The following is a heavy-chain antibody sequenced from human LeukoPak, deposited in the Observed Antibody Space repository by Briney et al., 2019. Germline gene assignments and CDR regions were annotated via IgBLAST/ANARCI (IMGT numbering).Heavy chain of an antibody. D-gene: IGHD2-15*01. CDR3: ARILGVGGYYFDY. Sequence: SETLSLTCNISGGSISSNEYYWGWIRQPPGKGLEWCGSIYYSGSTYYNPSLKSRVTISVDTSKTQFSLKLSSVTAADTAVYYCARILGVGGYYFDYWGQGTLITVSS. CDR2: IYYSGST. CDR1: GGSISSNEYY. V-gene: IGHV4-39*07. J-gene: IGHJ4*02.